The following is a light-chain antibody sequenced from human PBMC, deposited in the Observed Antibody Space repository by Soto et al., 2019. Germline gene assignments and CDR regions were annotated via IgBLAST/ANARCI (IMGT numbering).Light chain of an antibody. CDR2: EVS. J-gene: IGLJ1*01. Sequence: QSALTQPASVSGSPGQSITISCTGTSSDVGSYNYVSWYQQHPGKAPKLMIYEVSDRPSGISSRFSGSKSGNTASLTISGLQTEYEADYYCSSYTSSSTLFGTGTQLTVL. CDR1: SSDVGSYNY. V-gene: IGLV2-14*01. CDR3: SSYTSSSTL.